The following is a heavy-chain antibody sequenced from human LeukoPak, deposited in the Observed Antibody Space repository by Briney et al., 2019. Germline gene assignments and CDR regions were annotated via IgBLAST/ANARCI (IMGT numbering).Heavy chain of an antibody. CDR1: GFTFSTYW. V-gene: IGHV3-74*01. J-gene: IGHJ4*02. D-gene: IGHD1-14*01. Sequence: GGSLRLSCAVSGFTFSTYWMHGVRQVPGRGLVWVSRLSSDGSSTSYADSVKGRFTISRDNAKNTLYLQTNSLRVEDTAVYYCCRVRSGTTRYYWGQGTLVTVSS. CDR2: LSSDGSST. CDR3: CRVRSGTTRYY.